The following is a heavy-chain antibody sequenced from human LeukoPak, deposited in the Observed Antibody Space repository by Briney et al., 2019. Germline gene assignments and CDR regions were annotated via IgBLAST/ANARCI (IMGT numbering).Heavy chain of an antibody. CDR3: ARRYYDFWSPFDY. Sequence: ETLSLTCTVSGGSISSSSYYWGWIRQPPGKGLEWIGSISYSGSTYYNPSLKGRVTLFVDTPKNQFSLKLSSVTAADTAVYYCARRYYDFWSPFDYWGQGTLVTVSS. V-gene: IGHV4-39*01. J-gene: IGHJ4*02. D-gene: IGHD3-3*01. CDR2: ISYSGST. CDR1: GGSISSSSYY.